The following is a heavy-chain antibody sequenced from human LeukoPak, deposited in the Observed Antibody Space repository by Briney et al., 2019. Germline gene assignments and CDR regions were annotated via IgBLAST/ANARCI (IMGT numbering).Heavy chain of an antibody. Sequence: GGSLRLSCTASGFTFENYGMSWVRQAPGKGLEWVSSISSSSSYIYYADSVKGRFTISRDNAKNSLYLQMNSLRAEDTAVYYCARDWSDSGSFHYYYYMDVWGKGTTVTISS. CDR1: GFTFENYG. J-gene: IGHJ6*03. CDR3: ARDWSDSGSFHYYYYMDV. V-gene: IGHV3-21*01. D-gene: IGHD1-26*01. CDR2: ISSSSSYI.